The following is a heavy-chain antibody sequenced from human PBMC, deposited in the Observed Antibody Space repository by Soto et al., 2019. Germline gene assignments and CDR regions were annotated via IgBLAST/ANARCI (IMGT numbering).Heavy chain of an antibody. D-gene: IGHD3-10*01. J-gene: IGHJ6*02. CDR2: IYYSGST. CDR3: ARQAGYYGSGSYYTEIYYYYYYGMDV. V-gene: IGHV4-39*01. CDR1: GGSISSSSYC. Sequence: PSETLSLTCTVSGGSISSSSYCWGWIRQPPGKGLEWIGSIYYSGSTYYNPSLKSRVTISVDTSKNQFSLKLSSVTAADTAVYYCARQAGYYGSGSYYTEIYYYYYYGMDVWGQGNTVTVSS.